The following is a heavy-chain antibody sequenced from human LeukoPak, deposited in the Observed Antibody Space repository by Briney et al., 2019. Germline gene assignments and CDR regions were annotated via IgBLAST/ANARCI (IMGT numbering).Heavy chain of an antibody. V-gene: IGHV3-30*02. Sequence: GGSLRLSCATSGPTFSTSDMHSVRQAAGNGLEWVSSIQYDGSRTTYVASVKCPFNISRHNSKNPLYLQMFRLRPENTAVYFCAKDLILWGQGTVVTVSS. CDR2: IQYDGSRT. CDR1: GPTFSTSD. J-gene: IGHJ3*01. CDR3: AKDLIL.